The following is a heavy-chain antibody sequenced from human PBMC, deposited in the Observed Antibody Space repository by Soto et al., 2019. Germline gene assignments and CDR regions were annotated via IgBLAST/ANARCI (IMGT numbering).Heavy chain of an antibody. CDR2: IYHSGST. CDR3: AREGVAAAGADYYYYGMDV. V-gene: IGHV4-4*02. CDR1: GGSISSSNW. D-gene: IGHD6-13*01. Sequence: QVQLQESGPGLVKPSGTLSLTCAVSGGSISSSNWWSWVRQPPGKGLEWIGEIYHSGSTNYNPSLKSRVTLSVDKSKNQFSLKLSSVTAADTAVYYCAREGVAAAGADYYYYGMDVWGQGTTVTVSS. J-gene: IGHJ6*02.